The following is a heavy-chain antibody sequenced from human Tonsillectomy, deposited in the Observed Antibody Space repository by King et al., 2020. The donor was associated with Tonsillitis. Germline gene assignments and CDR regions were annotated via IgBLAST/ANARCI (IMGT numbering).Heavy chain of an antibody. Sequence: VQLVESGGGLVQPGGSLRLSCAASGFTFSSYAMSWVRQAPGKGLEWVSAISGSGGSTYYADSVKGRFTISRDNSKNTLYLQMNSLRAEDTAVYYCAKDIDRNYYGSGRAFDYRGQGTLVTVSS. CDR2: ISGSGGST. CDR3: AKDIDRNYYGSGRAFDY. V-gene: IGHV3-23*04. CDR1: GFTFSSYA. D-gene: IGHD3-10*01. J-gene: IGHJ4*02.